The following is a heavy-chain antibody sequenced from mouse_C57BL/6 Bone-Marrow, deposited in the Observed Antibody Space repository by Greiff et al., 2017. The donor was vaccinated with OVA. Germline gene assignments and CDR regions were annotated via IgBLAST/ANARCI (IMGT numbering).Heavy chain of an antibody. CDR2: INPGSGGT. V-gene: IGHV1-54*01. CDR3: ATYGNYY. Sequence: VQLQESGAELVRPGTSVKVSCKASGYAFTNYLIEWVKQWPGQGLEWIGVINPGSGGTNYNEKFKGKATLTANKSSSTAYMQLSSLTSEDSAVYFCATYGNYYWGQGTTLTVSS. J-gene: IGHJ2*01. CDR1: GYAFTNYL. D-gene: IGHD2-1*01.